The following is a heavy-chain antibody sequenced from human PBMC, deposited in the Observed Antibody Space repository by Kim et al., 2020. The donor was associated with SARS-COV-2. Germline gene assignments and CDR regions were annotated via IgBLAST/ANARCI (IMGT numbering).Heavy chain of an antibody. D-gene: IGHD2-2*02. Sequence: ETLSLTCAVYGGSLSGYHWSWIRQPPGKGLQWIGEIDNSGTANHNPSLNSRVTISIDTSKNQFSLKLTSVTAADTGSYYCARGRAGVVPAPVLGLGPYYEYFIMDVWGHGTTVTVSS. CDR1: GGSLSGYH. J-gene: IGHJ6*02. V-gene: IGHV4-34*01. CDR3: ARGRAGVVPAPVLGLGPYYEYFIMDV. CDR2: IDNSGTA.